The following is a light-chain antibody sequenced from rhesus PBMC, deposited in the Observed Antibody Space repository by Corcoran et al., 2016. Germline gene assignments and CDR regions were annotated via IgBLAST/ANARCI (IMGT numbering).Light chain of an antibody. Sequence: QVILTQSPATLSLSPGERATLSCRASQSVGSSLAWYQQKTGQAPRLLIYGASKRATGIPDGVSGSGSGTEFTLSISSLEPEDFAVYYCQKYSRSPYSFGQGTKVEIK. V-gene: IGKV3-53*01. CDR1: QSVGSS. CDR2: GAS. J-gene: IGKJ2*01. CDR3: QKYSRSPYS.